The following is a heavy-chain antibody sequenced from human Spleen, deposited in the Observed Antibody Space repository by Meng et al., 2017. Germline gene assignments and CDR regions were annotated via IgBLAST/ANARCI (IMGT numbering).Heavy chain of an antibody. CDR2: IKHSGSN. CDR1: GRFFSSDN. D-gene: IGHD4-11*01. J-gene: IGHJ4*02. V-gene: IGHV4-34*01. CDR3: ARGPTTMAHDFDY. Sequence: QVQLPLWGAGLLEASATLSLTCVVSGRFFSSDNRSWTRPAPGKGLGWIGEIKHSGSNNYNPSLERRATISVDTSQNNLALKLSSVTAADSAVYYCARGPTTMAHDFDYWGQGTLVTVSS.